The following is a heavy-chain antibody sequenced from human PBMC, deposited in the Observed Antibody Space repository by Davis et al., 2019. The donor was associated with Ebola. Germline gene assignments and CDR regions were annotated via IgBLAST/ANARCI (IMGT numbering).Heavy chain of an antibody. V-gene: IGHV4-39*07. D-gene: IGHD2-8*02. CDR2: INHSGST. CDR3: ARGRYSPRVAVGVYAKFDP. J-gene: IGHJ5*02. Sequence: MPSETLSLTCTLSGVSITDSSSHYWAWLRQPPGKGLEWIGEINHSGSTNYNPSLKSRVTISVDTSKNQFSLKLSSVTAADTAVFYCARGRYSPRVAVGVYAKFDPWGQGTLVTVSS. CDR1: GVSITDSSSHY.